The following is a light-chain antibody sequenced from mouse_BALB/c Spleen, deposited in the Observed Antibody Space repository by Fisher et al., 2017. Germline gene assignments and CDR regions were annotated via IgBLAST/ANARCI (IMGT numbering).Light chain of an antibody. J-gene: IGKJ5*01. CDR2: SIS. V-gene: IGKV4-79*01. Sequence: IVLTQSPAIMSASPGERVTMTCSASSSVSSSYLYWYQQKSGSSPKLWIYSISNLASGVPARFSGSGSGTSYSLTINSMEAEDAATYYCFQGSGYPLTFGAGTKLELK. CDR1: SSVSSSY. CDR3: FQGSGYPLT.